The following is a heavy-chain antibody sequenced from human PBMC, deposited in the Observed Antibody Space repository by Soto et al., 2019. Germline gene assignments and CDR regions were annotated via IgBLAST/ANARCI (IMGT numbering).Heavy chain of an antibody. CDR2: INPNGGGT. V-gene: IGHV1-2*02. Sequence: ASVKVSCKASGYTFTGYYMHWVRQAPGQGLEWMGWINPNGGGTNYAQKFQGRVTMTRDTSISTAYMELSRLISDDTAVYYCARDSASTAMGSYYYYYYGMDVWGQGTTVTVSS. CDR3: ARDSASTAMGSYYYYYYGMDV. D-gene: IGHD5-18*01. CDR1: GYTFTGYY. J-gene: IGHJ6*02.